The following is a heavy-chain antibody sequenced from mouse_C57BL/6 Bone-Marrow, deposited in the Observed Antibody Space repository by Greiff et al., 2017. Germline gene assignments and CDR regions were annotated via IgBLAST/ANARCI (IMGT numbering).Heavy chain of an antibody. J-gene: IGHJ1*03. V-gene: IGHV1-18*01. CDR3: AREEVTRGGYFDV. Sequence: EVQLQQSGPELVKPGASVKIPCKASGYTFTDYNLDWVKQSHGKSLEWIGDINPNNGGTIYNQKFKGKATLTVDKSSSTAYMELRSLTSEDTAVYYCAREEVTRGGYFDVWGTGTTVTVSS. CDR2: INPNNGGT. D-gene: IGHD2-2*01. CDR1: GYTFTDYN.